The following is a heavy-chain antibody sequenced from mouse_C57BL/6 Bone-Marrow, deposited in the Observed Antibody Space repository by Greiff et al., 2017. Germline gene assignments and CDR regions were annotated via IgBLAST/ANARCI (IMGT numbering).Heavy chain of an antibody. CDR2: INPYNGGT. Sequence: VQLQQSGPVLVKPGASVKMSCKASGYTFTDYYMNWVKQSHGKSLEWIGVINPYNGGTSYNQKFKGKATLTVDKSSSTAYMGLNSLTSEDSAVYYCALLYDYDGYWYFDVWGTGTTVTVSS. J-gene: IGHJ1*03. V-gene: IGHV1-19*01. D-gene: IGHD2-4*01. CDR1: GYTFTDYY. CDR3: ALLYDYDGYWYFDV.